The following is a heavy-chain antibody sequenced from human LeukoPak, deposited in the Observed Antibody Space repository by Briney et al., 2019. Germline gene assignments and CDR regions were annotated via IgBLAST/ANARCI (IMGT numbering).Heavy chain of an antibody. CDR1: GYTFTGYY. D-gene: IGHD3-3*01. CDR3: ARVSSGTYYDFWSGHNWFDP. CDR2: INPNSGGT. Sequence: ASVKVSCKASGYTFTGYYMHWVRQAPGQGLEWMGWINPNSGGTNYAQKFQGRVTMTRDTSISTAYMELSRLRSDDTAVYYCARVSSGTYYDFWSGHNWFDPWGREPWSPSPQ. V-gene: IGHV1-2*02. J-gene: IGHJ5*02.